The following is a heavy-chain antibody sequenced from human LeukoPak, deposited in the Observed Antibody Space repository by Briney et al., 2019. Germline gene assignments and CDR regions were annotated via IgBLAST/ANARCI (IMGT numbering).Heavy chain of an antibody. J-gene: IGHJ3*02. Sequence: SETLSLTCTVSGGSISSYYWSWIRQPPGKRLEWIGYIFYSGSTNCNHSLKSRVTISLDTSKTQFSLILGSVTAADTAVYYCARIYPAITPHDAFDIWGQGTMVTVSS. CDR2: IFYSGST. D-gene: IGHD1-14*01. CDR3: ARIYPAITPHDAFDI. CDR1: GGSISSYY. V-gene: IGHV4-59*01.